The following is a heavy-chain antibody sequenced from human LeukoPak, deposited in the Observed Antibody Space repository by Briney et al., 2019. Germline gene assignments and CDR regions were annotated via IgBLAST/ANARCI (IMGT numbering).Heavy chain of an antibody. V-gene: IGHV4-34*01. J-gene: IGHJ4*02. CDR2: INHSGST. CDR3: ASLVPYYRSGSHGSANFDY. D-gene: IGHD3-10*01. CDR1: GGSFSGYY. Sequence: PSETLSLTCAVYGGSFSGYYWSWIRQPPGKGLDWIGEINHSGSTNYNPSLKSRVTISVDTSKNQFSLKLSSVTAADTAVYYCASLVPYYRSGSHGSANFDYSGQGTLVTVSS.